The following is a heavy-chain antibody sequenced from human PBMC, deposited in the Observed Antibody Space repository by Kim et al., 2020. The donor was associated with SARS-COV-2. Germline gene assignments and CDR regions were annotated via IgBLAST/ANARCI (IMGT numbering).Heavy chain of an antibody. CDR1: GGSISSSSYY. Sequence: SETLSLTCTVSGGSISSSSYYWGWIRQPPGKGLEWIGSIYYSGSTYYNPSLKSRVTISVDTSKNQFSLKLSSVTAADTAVYYCARLYGSGSYGSWARDYWGQGTLVTVSS. J-gene: IGHJ4*02. V-gene: IGHV4-39*07. CDR2: IYYSGST. D-gene: IGHD3-10*01. CDR3: ARLYGSGSYGSWARDY.